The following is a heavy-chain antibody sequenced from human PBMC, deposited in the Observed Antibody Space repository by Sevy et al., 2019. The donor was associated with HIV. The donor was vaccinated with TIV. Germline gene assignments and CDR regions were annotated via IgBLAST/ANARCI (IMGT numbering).Heavy chain of an antibody. CDR3: ARVDFWSGYYTGDYYYMDV. D-gene: IGHD3-3*01. Sequence: GGSLRLSCAASGFTFSSYSMNWVRQAPGKGLEWVSYISSSSSTIWYADSVKGRFTISRDNAKNSLYLQMNSLRDEDTAVYYCARVDFWSGYYTGDYYYMDVWGKGTTVTVSS. CDR2: ISSSSSTI. CDR1: GFTFSSYS. J-gene: IGHJ6*03. V-gene: IGHV3-48*02.